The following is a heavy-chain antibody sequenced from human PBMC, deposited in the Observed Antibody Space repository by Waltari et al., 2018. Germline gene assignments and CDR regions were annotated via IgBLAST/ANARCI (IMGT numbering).Heavy chain of an antibody. Sequence: QLQLQESDPGLVKPSETLSLTCTVSGGSISSSSYYWGWIRQPPGKGLEWIGSIYYSGSTYYNPSLKSRVTISVDTSKNQFSLKLSSVTAADTAVYYCARGPVTTLGVYYYGMDVWGQGTTVTVSS. J-gene: IGHJ6*02. V-gene: IGHV4-39*07. CDR2: IYYSGST. CDR3: ARGPVTTLGVYYYGMDV. CDR1: GGSISSSSYY. D-gene: IGHD4-17*01.